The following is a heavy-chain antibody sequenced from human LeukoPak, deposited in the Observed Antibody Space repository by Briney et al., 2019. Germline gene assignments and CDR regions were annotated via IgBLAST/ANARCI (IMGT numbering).Heavy chain of an antibody. CDR3: ARLSYYDSSGYYKGNLDY. CDR2: IYPGDSDT. D-gene: IGHD3-22*01. CDR1: RYSFTSYW. Sequence: GESLKISCKGSRYSFTSYWIGWVRQMPGKGLEWMGIIYPGDSDTRYSPSFQGQVTISADKSISTAYLQWSSLKASDTAMYYCARLSYYDSSGYYKGNLDYWGQGTLVTVSS. V-gene: IGHV5-51*01. J-gene: IGHJ4*02.